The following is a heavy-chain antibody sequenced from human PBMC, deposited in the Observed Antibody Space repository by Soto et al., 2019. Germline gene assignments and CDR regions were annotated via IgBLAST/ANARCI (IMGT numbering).Heavy chain of an antibody. CDR2: IYHSGST. J-gene: IGHJ6*02. V-gene: IGHV4-4*02. D-gene: IGHD2-2*01. CDR3: AREPGDDCISTSCYGDYYYGMDV. Sequence: QVQLQESGPGLVKPSGTLSLTCAVSGGSISSSNWWSWVRQPPGKGLEWIGEIYHSGSTNYNPSLKSRVTISVDKSKNQFSLKLSSVTAADTAVYYCAREPGDDCISTSCYGDYYYGMDVWGQGTTVTVSS. CDR1: GGSISSSNW.